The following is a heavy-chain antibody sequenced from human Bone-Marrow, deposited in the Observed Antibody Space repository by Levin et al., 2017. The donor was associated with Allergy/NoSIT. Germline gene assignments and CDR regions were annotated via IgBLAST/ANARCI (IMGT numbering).Heavy chain of an antibody. CDR2: IFSSGST. CDR1: GGSVSSGTYY. Sequence: KPSETLSLTCIVSGGSVSSGTYYWTWIRQPPGTALEWIGYIFSSGSTNYSPSLQSRVTISRDTSKNHFSLDLNSVTAADTATYYCARGAGSYSGNYFFDYWGRGTLVTVSS. V-gene: IGHV4-61*03. D-gene: IGHD1-26*01. CDR3: ARGAGSYSGNYFFDY. J-gene: IGHJ4*02.